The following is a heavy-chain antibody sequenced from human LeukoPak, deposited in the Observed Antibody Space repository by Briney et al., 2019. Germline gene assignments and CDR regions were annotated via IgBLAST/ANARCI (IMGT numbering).Heavy chain of an antibody. Sequence: SVKVSCKPFGGTFRTHIFSWVRQAPGQGLEWMGKITPVINSAKYSQKFRDRLTITGDSSTGTAYMELSSLTPEDTALYYCTRVNLRGSQYNWFDPWGQGTLVIVSS. CDR2: ITPVINSA. V-gene: IGHV1-69*08. CDR1: GGTFRTHI. D-gene: IGHD1-26*01. CDR3: TRVNLRGSQYNWFDP. J-gene: IGHJ5*02.